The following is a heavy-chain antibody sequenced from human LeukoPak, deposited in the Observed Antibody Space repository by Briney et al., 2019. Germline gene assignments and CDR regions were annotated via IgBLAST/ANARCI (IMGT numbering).Heavy chain of an antibody. D-gene: IGHD5-18*01. CDR3: AKGNGYSYGRYYFDY. J-gene: IGHJ4*02. Sequence: GGSLRLSCAASGFTFSSYAMDWVRQAPGKGLEWVSAITASGGNTYYADSVKGRFTISRDNSKNTLYLQVNSLRAEDTTVYYCAKGNGYSYGRYYFDYWGQGTLVTVSS. CDR2: ITASGGNT. V-gene: IGHV3-23*01. CDR1: GFTFSSYA.